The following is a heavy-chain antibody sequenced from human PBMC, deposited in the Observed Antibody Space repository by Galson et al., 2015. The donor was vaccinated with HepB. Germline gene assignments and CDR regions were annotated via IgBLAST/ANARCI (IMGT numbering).Heavy chain of an antibody. V-gene: IGHV1-46*01. CDR1: GYTFTSYY. CDR3: ATMGGRAYYFDY. D-gene: IGHD1-26*01. CDR2: INPSGGST. J-gene: IGHJ4*02. Sequence: QSGAEVKKPGASVKVSCKASGYTFTSYYMHWVRQAPGQGLEWMGIINPSGGSTSYAQKFQGRVTMTRDTSTSTVYMELSSLRSEDTAVYYCATMGGRAYYFDYWGQGTLVTVSS.